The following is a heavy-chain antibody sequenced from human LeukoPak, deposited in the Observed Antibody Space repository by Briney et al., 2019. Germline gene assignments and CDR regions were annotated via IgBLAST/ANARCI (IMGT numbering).Heavy chain of an antibody. V-gene: IGHV3-23*01. J-gene: IGHJ4*02. Sequence: GGSLRLSCAASGXTFRDSAMSWVPQAPGKGQEWVSLISFSGDNTYYTDSVKGRFTISRDNSKNTLYLQMNSLRAEDTAVYYCARQPSGYSNLDSWGQGTLVTVSS. D-gene: IGHD3-22*01. CDR2: ISFSGDNT. CDR1: GXTFRDSA. CDR3: ARQPSGYSNLDS.